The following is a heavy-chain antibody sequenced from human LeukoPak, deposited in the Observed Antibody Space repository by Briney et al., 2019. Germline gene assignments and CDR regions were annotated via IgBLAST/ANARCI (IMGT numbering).Heavy chain of an antibody. V-gene: IGHV7-4-1*02. CDR1: GYTFTSYA. Sequence: ASVKVSCKASGYTFTSYAMNWVRQAPGQGLEWMGWINTNTGNPTYAQGFTGRFVFSLDTSVSTAYLQISSLKAEDTAVYYCARPISRQANYYDSSGNERSHFDYWGQGTLVTVSS. J-gene: IGHJ4*02. CDR3: ARPISRQANYYDSSGNERSHFDY. D-gene: IGHD3-22*01. CDR2: INTNTGNP.